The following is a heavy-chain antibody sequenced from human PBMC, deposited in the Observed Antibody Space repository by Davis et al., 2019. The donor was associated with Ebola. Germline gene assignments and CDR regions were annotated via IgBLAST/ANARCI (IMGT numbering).Heavy chain of an antibody. CDR1: GFTFSSYS. CDR2: ISSSSSYI. D-gene: IGHD4-17*01. J-gene: IGHJ4*02. V-gene: IGHV3-21*01. CDR3: ARTYGDPFDY. Sequence: GESLKISCAASGFTFSSYSMNWVRQAPGKGLEWVSSISSSSSYIYYADSVKGRFTISRDNAKNLLYLQMNSLRAEDTAVYYCARTYGDPFDYWGQGTLVTVSS.